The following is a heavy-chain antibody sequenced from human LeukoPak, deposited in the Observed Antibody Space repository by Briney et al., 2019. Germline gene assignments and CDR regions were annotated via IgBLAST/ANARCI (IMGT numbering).Heavy chain of an antibody. Sequence: SETLSLTCSVSGGSISSSDYYWGWIRQPPGKGLEWIGSIYYSGNTFYNPSLNSRVTISVDSPKNQLSLELSSVTAADTAVYYCARQYTHWSPSAGWGQGTLVTVSS. J-gene: IGHJ4*02. CDR2: IYYSGNT. V-gene: IGHV4-39*01. CDR3: ARQYTHWSPSAG. D-gene: IGHD1-1*01. CDR1: GGSISSSDYY.